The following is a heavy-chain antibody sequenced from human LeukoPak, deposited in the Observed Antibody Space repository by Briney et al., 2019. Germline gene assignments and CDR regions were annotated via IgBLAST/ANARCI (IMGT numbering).Heavy chain of an antibody. CDR2: IYHGGTT. J-gene: IGHJ4*02. CDR3: ARGTTFFDY. D-gene: IGHD1-1*01. CDR1: GYSLSSGYY. Sequence: SETLSHTCAVSGYSLSSGYYWGWIRQPPGKGRDWTGSIYHGGTTYYNPSITSRVTISVVTSKIKISRKQSSVTAAYTAVYYCARGTTFFDYWGQGTLVTVSS. V-gene: IGHV4-38-2*01.